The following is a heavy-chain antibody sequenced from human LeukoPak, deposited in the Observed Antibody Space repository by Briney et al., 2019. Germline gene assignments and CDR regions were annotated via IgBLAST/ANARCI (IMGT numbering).Heavy chain of an antibody. CDR1: GFTFRSYN. CDR2: ITGGSTTI. CDR3: ARDYSTVTTFFDY. J-gene: IGHJ4*02. V-gene: IGHV3-48*01. Sequence: GGSLRLSCAASGFTFRSYNMNWVRQAPGKGLEWVSYITGGSTTIYYADSVKGRFTISRDNAKNSLYLQMNSLRAEDTAAYYCARDYSTVTTFFDYWGQGTLVTVSS. D-gene: IGHD4-17*01.